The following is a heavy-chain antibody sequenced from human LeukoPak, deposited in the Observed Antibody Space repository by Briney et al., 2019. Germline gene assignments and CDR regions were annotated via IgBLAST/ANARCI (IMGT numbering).Heavy chain of an antibody. D-gene: IGHD7-27*01. V-gene: IGHV3-30*18. CDR2: ISYDGSKK. CDR3: AKDSSAGDFYFDY. J-gene: IGHJ4*02. Sequence: GSLRLSCAASGFTFSSYVMHWVRQAPGKGLEWVAVISYDGSKKFYADSVKGRFTISRDNSKNTLYLQMNSLRTEDTAVYYCAKDSSAGDFYFDYWGQGTLVTVSS. CDR1: GFTFSSYV.